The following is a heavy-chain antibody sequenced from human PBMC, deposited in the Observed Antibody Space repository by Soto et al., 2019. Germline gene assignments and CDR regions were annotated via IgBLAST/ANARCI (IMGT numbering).Heavy chain of an antibody. D-gene: IGHD3-10*01. V-gene: IGHV3-7*03. CDR3: ARRSYFDY. J-gene: IGHJ4*02. CDR2: IKKTRSTI. CDR1: GFTFSNYW. Sequence: PGGSLRLSCAASGFTFSNYWMCWVRQAPGKGLEWVSNIKKTRSTIYYGDSMKGRFTISRDNAENSLYLQMNSLRAEDTAIYYCARRSYFDYWGQGTLVTVSS.